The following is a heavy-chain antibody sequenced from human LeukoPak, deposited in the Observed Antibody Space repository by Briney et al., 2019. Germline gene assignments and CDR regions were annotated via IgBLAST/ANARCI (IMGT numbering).Heavy chain of an antibody. CDR2: INTNSGNP. D-gene: IGHD3-10*01. CDR3: ARAARGFGDFYYYYYGMDV. CDR1: GYTFTSYA. Sequence: ASVKVSCKASGYTFTSYAMNWVRQAPGQGLEWMGWINTNSGNPTYAQGFTGRFVFSLDTSVSAAYLQISSLKAEDTAVYYCARAARGFGDFYYYYYGMDVWGQGTTVTVSS. V-gene: IGHV7-4-1*02. J-gene: IGHJ6*02.